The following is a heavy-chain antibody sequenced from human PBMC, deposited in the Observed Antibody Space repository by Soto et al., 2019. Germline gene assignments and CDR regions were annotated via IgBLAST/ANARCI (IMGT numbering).Heavy chain of an antibody. CDR2: IYYSGST. D-gene: IGHD3-3*01. J-gene: IGHJ5*02. V-gene: IGHV4-59*01. Sequence: SETLSLTCTVSGGYITTYYCSWIRQPPGKGLEWIGYIYYSGSTNYNPSLKSRVTISVDTSKNQFSLKLSSVTAADTAVYYCARGGYYNNWFDPWGQGTLVTVSS. CDR1: GGYITTYY. CDR3: ARGGYYNNWFDP.